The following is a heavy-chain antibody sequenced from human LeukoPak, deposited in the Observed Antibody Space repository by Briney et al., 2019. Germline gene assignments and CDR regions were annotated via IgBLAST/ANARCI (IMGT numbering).Heavy chain of an antibody. J-gene: IGHJ5*02. V-gene: IGHV4-4*07. Sequence: SETLSLTSAVYGGSFSGYYWSWIRQPAGKGLEWIGRIYTSGSTNYNPSLKSRVTMSVDTSKNQFSLKLSSVTAADTAVYYCARDRIIGNWFDPWGQGTLVTVSS. CDR2: IYTSGST. D-gene: IGHD2-15*01. CDR1: GGSFSGYY. CDR3: ARDRIIGNWFDP.